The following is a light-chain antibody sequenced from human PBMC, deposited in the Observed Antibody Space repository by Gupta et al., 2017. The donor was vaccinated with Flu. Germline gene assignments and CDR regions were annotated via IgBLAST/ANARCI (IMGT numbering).Light chain of an antibody. CDR1: SGHSSYV. V-gene: IGLV4-69*01. CDR2: VSSDGSH. CDR3: QTFCTGIRV. Sequence: QLVLPQSHSASAPLGASVKLTCTLSSGHSSYVSEWHRQQPGQGPRYLMEVSSDGSHREGVGIPYRFSGSSAGAERYLTISSLQSEDEADYYCQTFCTGIRVFGGGTKLTVL. J-gene: IGLJ3*02.